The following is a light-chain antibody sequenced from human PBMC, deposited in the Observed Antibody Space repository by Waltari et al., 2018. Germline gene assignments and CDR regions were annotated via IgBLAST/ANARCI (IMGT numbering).Light chain of an antibody. CDR3: AAWDDNLTGPL. CDR1: SPNIGRNF. Sequence: SVLTQPPSASGTPGQTVTIPCSGSSPNIGRNFVYWYQQLPGMAPQLLIYKNNQRPSGVPDRFSGSKSGTSASLAISGLRSDDVAEYYCAAWDDNLTGPLFGGGTKVTVL. J-gene: IGLJ3*02. CDR2: KNN. V-gene: IGLV1-47*01.